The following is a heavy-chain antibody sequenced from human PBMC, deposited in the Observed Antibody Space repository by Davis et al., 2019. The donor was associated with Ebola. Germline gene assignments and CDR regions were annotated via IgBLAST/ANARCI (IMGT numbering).Heavy chain of an antibody. CDR3: ARVGPYYDFWSGYRGRRIMEYYFDY. D-gene: IGHD3-3*01. J-gene: IGHJ4*02. Sequence: PSETLSLTCTVSGVSINGYYWSWIRQPPGNGLEWIGFIYHSGSTNYNPSLKSRVPISVESSKNQFSLNLNSLTAADTAVYYCARVGPYYDFWSGYRGRRIMEYYFDYWGQGTLVTVSS. CDR2: IYHSGST. CDR1: GVSINGYY. V-gene: IGHV4-59*01.